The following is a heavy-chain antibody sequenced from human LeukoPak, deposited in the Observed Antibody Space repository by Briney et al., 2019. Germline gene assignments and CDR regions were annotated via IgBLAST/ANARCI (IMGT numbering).Heavy chain of an antibody. J-gene: IGHJ6*02. CDR1: GYTFTSYG. CDR3: AGGVPAAHTYYYYYGMDV. D-gene: IGHD2-2*01. CDR2: ISAYNGNT. Sequence: ASVKVSCKASGYTFTSYGISWVRQAPGQGLEWMGWISAYNGNTNYAQKLQGRVTMTTDTSTSTAYMELRSLRPDDTAVYYCAGGVPAAHTYYYYYGMDVWGQGTTVTVSS. V-gene: IGHV1-18*01.